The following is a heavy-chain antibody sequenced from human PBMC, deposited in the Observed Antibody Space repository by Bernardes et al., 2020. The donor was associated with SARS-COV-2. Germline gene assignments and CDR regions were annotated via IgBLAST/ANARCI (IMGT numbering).Heavy chain of an antibody. CDR3: AADLGYCGGDCFDY. V-gene: IGHV1-58*02. D-gene: IGHD2-21*01. J-gene: IGHJ4*02. CDR2: IVVGSGNT. CDR1: GFTFTSSA. Sequence: AVKVSCKASGFTFTSSAMQWVRQARGQRLEWIGWIVVGSGNTNYAQKFQERVTITRDMSTSTAYMELSSLRSEDTAVYYCAADLGYCGGDCFDYWGQGTLVTVSS.